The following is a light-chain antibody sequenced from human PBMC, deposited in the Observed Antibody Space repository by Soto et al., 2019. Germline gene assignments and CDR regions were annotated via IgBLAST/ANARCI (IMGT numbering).Light chain of an antibody. Sequence: EIVLMQSPSTLSLSPGERATLSCRASQSVSSTFLSWYQQKPGQAPRLLNFDASSRATGIPDRFSGSGSGTDFTLTISRLEPEDFAVYFCQQYGNSPYTFGQGTKLEI. CDR2: DAS. V-gene: IGKV3-20*01. J-gene: IGKJ2*01. CDR1: QSVSSTF. CDR3: QQYGNSPYT.